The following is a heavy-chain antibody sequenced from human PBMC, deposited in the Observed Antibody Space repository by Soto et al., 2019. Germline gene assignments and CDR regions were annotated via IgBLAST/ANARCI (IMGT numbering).Heavy chain of an antibody. CDR3: ARDSVSYSSSWYRYYYYGMDV. Sequence: QVQLVESGGGVVQPGRSLRLSCAASGFTFSSYGMHWVRQAPGKGLEWVAVIWYDGSNKYYADSVKGRFTISRDNSKNTLYLQMNSLRAEDTAVYYCARDSVSYSSSWYRYYYYGMDVWGQGTTVTVSS. V-gene: IGHV3-33*01. CDR1: GFTFSSYG. D-gene: IGHD6-13*01. CDR2: IWYDGSNK. J-gene: IGHJ6*02.